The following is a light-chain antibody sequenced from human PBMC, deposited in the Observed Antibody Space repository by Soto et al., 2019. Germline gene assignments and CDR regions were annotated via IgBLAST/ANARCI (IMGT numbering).Light chain of an antibody. Sequence: DIQMTQSPSSVSASVGDRVTITCRASQGISSWLGWYQQKPGKAPKLLIYAASSLQSGVPSRFSGSRSGTDFSLTISRLEPEDFAAYYCHHANSFPFTFGGGTKVEIK. V-gene: IGKV1D-12*01. J-gene: IGKJ4*01. CDR2: AAS. CDR1: QGISSW. CDR3: HHANSFPFT.